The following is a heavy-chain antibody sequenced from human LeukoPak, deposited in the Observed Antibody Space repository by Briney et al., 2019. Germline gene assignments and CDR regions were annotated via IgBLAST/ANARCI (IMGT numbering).Heavy chain of an antibody. CDR1: GFSLSTNGMR. Sequence: SGPALVKPTQTLTLTCTFSGFSLSTNGMRVSWIRQPPGKALEWLARIDWDDDKSYSTSLKTRLTISKDTSKNQVVLTMTNMDPVDTATYYCARTPYCGGDCYVDYWGQGTLVTVSS. D-gene: IGHD2-21*02. J-gene: IGHJ4*02. CDR2: IDWDDDK. CDR3: ARTPYCGGDCYVDY. V-gene: IGHV2-70*04.